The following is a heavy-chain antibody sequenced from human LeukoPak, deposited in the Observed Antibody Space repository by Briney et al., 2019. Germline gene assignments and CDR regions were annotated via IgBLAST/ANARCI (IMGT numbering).Heavy chain of an antibody. CDR3: ARDPTTYYMDV. J-gene: IGHJ6*03. V-gene: IGHV3-21*01. Sequence: GGSLRLSCAASGLTFSSYSMNWVRQAPGKGLEWVSSISSSSSYIYYADSVKGRFTISRDNAKNSLYLQMNSLRAEDTAVYYCARDPTTYYMDVWGKGTTVTVSS. D-gene: IGHD4-17*01. CDR1: GLTFSSYS. CDR2: ISSSSSYI.